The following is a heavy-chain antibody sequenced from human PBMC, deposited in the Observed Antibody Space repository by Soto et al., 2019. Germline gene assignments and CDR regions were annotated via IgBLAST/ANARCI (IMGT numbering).Heavy chain of an antibody. V-gene: IGHV1-69*13. D-gene: IGHD3-16*01. Sequence: WASVKVSCKASGGTFSSYAISWVRQAPGQGLEWMGGIIPIFGTANYAQKFQGRVTITADESTSTAYMELSSLRSEDTAVYYCARSGGPRAFDIWGQGTMVTVSS. CDR2: IIPIFGTA. J-gene: IGHJ3*02. CDR3: ARSGGPRAFDI. CDR1: GGTFSSYA.